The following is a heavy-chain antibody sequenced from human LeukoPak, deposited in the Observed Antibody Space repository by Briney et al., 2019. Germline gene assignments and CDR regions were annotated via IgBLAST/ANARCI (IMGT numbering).Heavy chain of an antibody. CDR2: ISAYNGNT. CDR1: GYTFTNYG. CDR3: ARDTWHYYDSSGYGDY. Sequence: ASVKVSCKASGYTFTNYGISWVRQAPGQGLEWMGWISAYNGNTNYAQKLQGRVTMTTDTSTSTAYMELRSLRSDDTAVYYCARDTWHYYDSSGYGDYWGQGTLVTVSS. D-gene: IGHD3-22*01. J-gene: IGHJ4*02. V-gene: IGHV1-18*01.